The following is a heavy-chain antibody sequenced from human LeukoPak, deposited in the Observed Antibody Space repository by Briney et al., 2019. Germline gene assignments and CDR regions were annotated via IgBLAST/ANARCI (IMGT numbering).Heavy chain of an antibody. CDR2: ISAYNGNT. CDR1: GYTFTSYG. V-gene: IGHV1-18*01. J-gene: IGHJ4*02. CDR3: ARGKVDIVVVPAADFDY. D-gene: IGHD2-2*01. Sequence: ASVKVSCKASGYTFTSYGISWVRQASGQGLEWMGWISAYNGNTNYAQKLQGRVTMTTDTSTSTAYMELRSLRSDDTAVYYCARGKVDIVVVPAADFDYWGQGTLVTVSS.